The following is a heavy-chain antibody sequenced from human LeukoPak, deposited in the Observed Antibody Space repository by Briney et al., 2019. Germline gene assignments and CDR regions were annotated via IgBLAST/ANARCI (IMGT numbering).Heavy chain of an antibody. CDR2: TNPNSGNT. Sequence: ASVKVSCKASGYTFTSYDINWVRQATGQGLEWMGWTNPNSGNTGYAQKFQGRVTMTRNTSISTAYMELSSLRSEDTAVYYCARSGWIHYGMDVWGQGTTVTVSS. CDR1: GYTFTSYD. CDR3: ARSGWIHYGMDV. V-gene: IGHV1-8*01. J-gene: IGHJ6*02. D-gene: IGHD6-19*01.